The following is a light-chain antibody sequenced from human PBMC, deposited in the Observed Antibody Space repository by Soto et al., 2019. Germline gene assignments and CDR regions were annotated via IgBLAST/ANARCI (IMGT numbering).Light chain of an antibody. CDR3: CSYAGSDTLGV. CDR1: SSDVGGYNY. V-gene: IGLV2-11*01. Sequence: QSVLTQPRSVSGSPGQSVSISCTGTSSDVGGYNYVSWFRQHPGKAPKLMIYDVTKRPSGVPDRFSGSKSGNTASLTISGLQAEDEADYYCCSYAGSDTLGVFGGGTQLTVL. CDR2: DVT. J-gene: IGLJ2*01.